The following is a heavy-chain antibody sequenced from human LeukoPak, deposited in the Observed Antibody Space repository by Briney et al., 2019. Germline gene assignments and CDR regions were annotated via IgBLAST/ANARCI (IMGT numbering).Heavy chain of an antibody. J-gene: IGHJ4*02. CDR2: IIPIFGTA. D-gene: IGHD3-22*01. V-gene: IGHV1-69*05. CDR3: ARAGYYDSSGYYSLDY. CDR1: GGTFSSYA. Sequence: GASVKVSCKASGGTFSSYAISWVRQAPGQGLEWMGGIIPIFGTANYAQKFQGRVTITTDESTSTAYMELSSLRSEDTAVYYCARAGYYDSSGYYSLDYWGQGTLVTVSS.